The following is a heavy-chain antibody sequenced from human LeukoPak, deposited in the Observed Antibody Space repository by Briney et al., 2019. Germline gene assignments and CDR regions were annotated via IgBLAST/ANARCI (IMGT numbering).Heavy chain of an antibody. Sequence: GGSLRLSFAASGFSFTSYEMNWVRQAPGRGLEWVSYISSSGSTIYYADSVKGRFTISRDNAKNSLYLQMNSLRAEDTAVYYCARVMAERLDYWGQGTLVTVSS. V-gene: IGHV3-48*03. CDR3: ARVMAERLDY. CDR2: ISSSGSTI. CDR1: GFSFTSYE. J-gene: IGHJ4*02. D-gene: IGHD2-8*01.